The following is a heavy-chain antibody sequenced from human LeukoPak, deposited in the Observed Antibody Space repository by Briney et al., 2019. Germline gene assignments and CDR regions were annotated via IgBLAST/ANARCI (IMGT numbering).Heavy chain of an antibody. J-gene: IGHJ4*02. V-gene: IGHV4-59*08. D-gene: IGHD2-15*01. CDR1: GGSISSYY. CDR2: IYYSGST. CDR3: ARHGSGYCSGGSCYFDY. Sequence: PSETLSLTCTVSGGSISSYYWSCIRQPPGKGLEWIGYIYYSGSTNYNPSLKSRVTISVDTSKNQFSLKLSSVTAADTAVYYCARHGSGYCSGGSCYFDYWGQGTLVTVSS.